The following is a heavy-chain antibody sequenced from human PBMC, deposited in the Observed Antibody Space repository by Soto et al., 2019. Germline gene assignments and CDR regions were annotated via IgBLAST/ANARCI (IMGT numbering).Heavy chain of an antibody. Sequence: EVQLLESGGGLVQPGGPLRLSCAASGFTFSSYAMSWVRQAPGKGLEWVSAISGSGGSTYYADSVKGRFTISRDNSKNSLYLQMTSLRAEDTAVYYCAKDVAARPRVADYWGQGTLVTVSS. CDR3: AKDVAARPRVADY. V-gene: IGHV3-23*01. D-gene: IGHD6-6*01. CDR2: ISGSGGST. J-gene: IGHJ4*02. CDR1: GFTFSSYA.